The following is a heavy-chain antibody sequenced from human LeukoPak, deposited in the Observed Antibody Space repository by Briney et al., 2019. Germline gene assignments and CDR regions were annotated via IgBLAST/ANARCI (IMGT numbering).Heavy chain of an antibody. CDR1: GGSLSGYY. CDR3: VRQKQHCDGGSCFPPDC. J-gene: IGHJ4*02. Sequence: PSETLSLTCGVYGGSLSGYYWSWIRQPPGRGLEWIGEINHTGSPNYSPSLKSRVTMSVDRSKNQFSLKLNSVTATDTAIYYCVRQKQHCDGGSCFPPDCWGQGTLVTVSS. CDR2: INHTGSP. D-gene: IGHD2-15*01. V-gene: IGHV4-34*01.